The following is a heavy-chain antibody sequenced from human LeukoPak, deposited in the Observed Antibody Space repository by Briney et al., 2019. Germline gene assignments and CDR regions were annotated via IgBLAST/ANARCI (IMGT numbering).Heavy chain of an antibody. CDR3: ARGLGIRFDQ. Sequence: PSQTLSLTCTVSGGSISSGGYYWSWIRQHPGKGLEWIGYIYYSGSTKCNPSLKSRVTMSVDTSKNQFSLKLTSVTAADTAVYYCARGLGIRFDQWGQGTLVTVSS. J-gene: IGHJ4*02. V-gene: IGHV4-61*08. D-gene: IGHD1-26*01. CDR2: IYYSGST. CDR1: GGSISSGGYY.